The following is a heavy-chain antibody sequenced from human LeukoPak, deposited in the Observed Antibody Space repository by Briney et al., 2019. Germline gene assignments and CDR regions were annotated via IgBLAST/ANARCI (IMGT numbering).Heavy chain of an antibody. D-gene: IGHD4-17*01. J-gene: IGHJ6*03. V-gene: IGHV4-59*01. CDR2: IYYSGST. CDR3: ASNPPRTTVPTDYYYYYMDV. CDR1: GGSISSYY. Sequence: SETLSLTCTVSGGSISSYYWSWIRQPPGKGLEWIGYIYYSGSTNYNPSLKSRVTISVDTSKNQFSLKLSSVTAADTAVYYCASNPPRTTVPTDYYYYYMDVWGKGTTVTVSS.